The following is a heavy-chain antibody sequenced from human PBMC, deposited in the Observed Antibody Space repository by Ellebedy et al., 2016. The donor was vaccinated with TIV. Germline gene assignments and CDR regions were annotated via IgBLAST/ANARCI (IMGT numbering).Heavy chain of an antibody. D-gene: IGHD6-13*01. V-gene: IGHV1-8*01. CDR3: ARDPGAGTGFDH. CDR2: MNPNSGNT. CDR1: GYTFTSYD. Sequence: ASVKVSCXASGYTFTSYDINWVRQATGQGLEWMGWMNPNSGNTGYAQKFQGRVTMTRNTSISTAYMELRSLRSDDTAMYYCARDPGAGTGFDHWGQGALVTVSS. J-gene: IGHJ4*02.